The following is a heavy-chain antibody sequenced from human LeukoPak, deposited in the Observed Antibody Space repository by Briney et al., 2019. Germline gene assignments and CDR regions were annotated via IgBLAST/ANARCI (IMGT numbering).Heavy chain of an antibody. CDR2: ISWNSGSI. CDR1: GFTFDDYA. V-gene: IGHV3-9*01. J-gene: IGHJ4*02. Sequence: GGSLRLSCAASGFTFDDYAMHWVRQAPGKGLEWVSGISWNSGSIGYADSVKGRFTISRDNAKNSLYLQMNSLRAEDTALYYCAKDIRATMVRGVSLDYWGQGTLVTVSS. D-gene: IGHD3-10*01. CDR3: AKDIRATMVRGVSLDY.